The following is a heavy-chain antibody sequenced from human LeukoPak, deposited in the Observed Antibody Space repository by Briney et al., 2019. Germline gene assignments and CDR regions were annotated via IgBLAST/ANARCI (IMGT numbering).Heavy chain of an antibody. J-gene: IGHJ6*02. V-gene: IGHV4-61*02. D-gene: IGHD5-18*01. CDR3: GSGYSYGYSYYYYGMDV. CDR1: GGSISSGSYY. CDR2: IYTSGST. Sequence: NPSQTLSLTCTVSGGSISSGSYYWSWIRQPAGEGLEWIWRIYTSGSTNYNPSLRSRITISVDTSKNQFSLKLSSVTAADTAVYYCGSGYSYGYSYYYYGMDVWGQGTTVTVSS.